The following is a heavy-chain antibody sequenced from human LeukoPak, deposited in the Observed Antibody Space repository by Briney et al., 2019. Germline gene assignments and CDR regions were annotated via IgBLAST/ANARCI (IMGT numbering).Heavy chain of an antibody. CDR2: IRTEAYDGAT. D-gene: IGHD3-16*01. J-gene: IGHJ6*03. CDR3: TRTFGYYYFYMDV. CDR1: GFTFGDYA. Sequence: GGSLRLSCAASGFTFGDYAMSWVRRAPGKGLEWVGFIRTEAYDGATDYGASVKGRFTISRDDSKNIAYLQMNSLNTEDTAVYYCTRTFGYYYFYMDVWGKGTTVIVSS. V-gene: IGHV3-49*04.